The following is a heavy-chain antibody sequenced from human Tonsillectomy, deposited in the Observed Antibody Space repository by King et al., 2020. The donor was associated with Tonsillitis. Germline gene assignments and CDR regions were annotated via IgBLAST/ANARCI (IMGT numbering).Heavy chain of an antibody. Sequence: VQLVESGGGVVQPGRSLRLSCAASGFTFSSYGMHWVRQAPGKGLEWVAVISYDGSNKYYVDSVKGRFTISRDNSKNTLYLQMNSQRAEDTAVYYCAKDSAKYSSSSGYYFDYWGQGTLVTVSS. CDR3: AKDSAKYSSSSGYYFDY. CDR2: ISYDGSNK. V-gene: IGHV3-30*18. CDR1: GFTFSSYG. J-gene: IGHJ4*02. D-gene: IGHD6-6*01.